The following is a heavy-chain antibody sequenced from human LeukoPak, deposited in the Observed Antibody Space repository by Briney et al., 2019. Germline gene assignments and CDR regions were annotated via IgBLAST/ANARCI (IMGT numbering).Heavy chain of an antibody. CDR3: AKSTRAVMAMMDV. CDR1: GFTFSNYW. V-gene: IGHV3-7*01. CDR2: IKQDGSEK. Sequence: PGGSLRLSCAASGFTFSNYWMSWVRQAPGKGLEWVANIKQDGSEKYYVDSVKGRFTISRDNAKNSLYLQMNSLRAEDTAVYFCAKSTRAVMAMMDVWGKGTTVTVSS. J-gene: IGHJ6*03. D-gene: IGHD3-16*01.